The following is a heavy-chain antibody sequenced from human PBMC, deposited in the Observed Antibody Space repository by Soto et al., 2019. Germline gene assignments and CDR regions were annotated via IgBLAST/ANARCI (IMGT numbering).Heavy chain of an antibody. V-gene: IGHV3-23*01. CDR3: ARSGWHDAFDI. Sequence: EVQLLESGGGLVQPGGSLRLSCAASGFIFTSYAMSWVRQAPGKELEWVSGISNSGGSTDYTDSVKGRFFIYRDNSKNTLYLQMNRLRAEDTAVYYCARSGWHDAFDIWGQGTMVTVSS. CDR2: ISNSGGST. CDR1: GFIFTSYA. J-gene: IGHJ3*02. D-gene: IGHD6-19*01.